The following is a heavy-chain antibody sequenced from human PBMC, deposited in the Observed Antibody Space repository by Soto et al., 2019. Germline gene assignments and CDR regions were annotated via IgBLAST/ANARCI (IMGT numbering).Heavy chain of an antibody. CDR3: AKADTIFGVVIPYFDY. CDR2: ISGSGGST. V-gene: IGHV3-23*01. CDR1: GFTFSSYA. Sequence: PGGSLRLSCAASGFTFSSYAMSWVRQAPGKGLEWVSAISGSGGSTYYADSVKGRFTISRDNSKNTLYLQMNSLRAEDTAVYYCAKADTIFGVVIPYFDYWGQGTLVTVSS. J-gene: IGHJ4*02. D-gene: IGHD3-3*01.